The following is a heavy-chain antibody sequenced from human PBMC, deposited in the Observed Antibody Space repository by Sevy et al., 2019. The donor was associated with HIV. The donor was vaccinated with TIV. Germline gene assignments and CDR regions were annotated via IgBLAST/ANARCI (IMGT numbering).Heavy chain of an antibody. CDR2: ISSSSSYI. CDR1: GFTFSSYS. J-gene: IGHJ1*01. CDR3: AREGDIVVVPAASEYFQH. V-gene: IGHV3-21*01. Sequence: GGSLRLSCAASGFTFSSYSMNWVRQAPGNGLEWVSSISSSSSYIYYADSVKGRFTISRDNAKNSLYLQMNSLRAEDTAVYYCAREGDIVVVPAASEYFQHWGQGTLVTVSS. D-gene: IGHD2-2*01.